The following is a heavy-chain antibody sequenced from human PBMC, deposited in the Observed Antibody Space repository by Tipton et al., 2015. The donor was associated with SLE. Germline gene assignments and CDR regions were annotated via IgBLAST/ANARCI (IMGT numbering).Heavy chain of an antibody. J-gene: IGHJ2*01. CDR3: ARVGYSGSRDL. D-gene: IGHD1-26*01. Sequence: TLSLTCTVSGGSISSYYRTWIRQPPGKGLEWIGYIYYSGSTNYNPSLKSRVTISEDTSKNQFSLKLSSVTAADTAVYYCARVGYSGSRDLWGRGTLVTVSS. CDR1: GGSISSYY. CDR2: IYYSGST. V-gene: IGHV4-59*01.